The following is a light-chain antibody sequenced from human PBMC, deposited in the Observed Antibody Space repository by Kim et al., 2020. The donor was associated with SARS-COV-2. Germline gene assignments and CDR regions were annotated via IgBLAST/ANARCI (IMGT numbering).Light chain of an antibody. Sequence: DIQMTQSPSTLSASIGDRVTITCRASQSIDNWLAWYQQKPGKAPNLLIYDASSLETGGPSRFSGCGSGTEFTLGISSLQPYDSATYYCQHRGTFGQGTQVDIK. CDR3: QHRGT. V-gene: IGKV1-5*01. CDR1: QSIDNW. J-gene: IGKJ1*01. CDR2: DAS.